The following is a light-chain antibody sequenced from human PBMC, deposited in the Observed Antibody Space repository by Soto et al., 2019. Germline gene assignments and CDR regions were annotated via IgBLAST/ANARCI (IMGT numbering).Light chain of an antibody. Sequence: ETVMTQSPATLSVSPGEGATLSCRASQSVGGSLAWYQHKPGQAPRLLIYGATTRATGIPARFSGSGYGAEFTLTINSLQSEDFALYYCLQYSNGPRTFGQGTKV. J-gene: IGKJ1*01. CDR1: QSVGGS. V-gene: IGKV3-15*01. CDR2: GAT. CDR3: LQYSNGPRT.